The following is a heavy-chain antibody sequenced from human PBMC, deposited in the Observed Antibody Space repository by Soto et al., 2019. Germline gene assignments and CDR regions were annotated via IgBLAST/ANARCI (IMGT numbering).Heavy chain of an antibody. D-gene: IGHD5-18*01. J-gene: IGHJ4*02. CDR3: ARVRGYSYGYFDY. Sequence: EVQLVESGGGLVKPGGSLRLSCAASGFTFSSYSMNWVRQAPGKGLEGVSSISSSSSYIYYADSVKGRFTISRDNAKNSLYLQMNSLRAEDTAVYYCARVRGYSYGYFDYWGQGTLVTVSS. CDR1: GFTFSSYS. V-gene: IGHV3-21*01. CDR2: ISSSSSYI.